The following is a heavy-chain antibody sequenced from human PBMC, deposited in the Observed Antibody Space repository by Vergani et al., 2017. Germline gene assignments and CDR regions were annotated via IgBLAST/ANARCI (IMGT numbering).Heavy chain of an antibody. CDR3: ASKRGACRAAYCHSYDF. Sequence: QVQLQESGPGLVKPSETLSLTCTVSGDSVISTDYHWGWIRQPPGKGLEWIVSMDYSGSTSYNPSLESRISISFETPKNQFSLRLTSVTAADTAVYYCASKRGACRAAYCHSYDFWVPGTLVGVSS. J-gene: IGHJ4*02. V-gene: IGHV4-39*01. D-gene: IGHD2-15*01. CDR1: GDSVISTDYH. CDR2: MDYSGST.